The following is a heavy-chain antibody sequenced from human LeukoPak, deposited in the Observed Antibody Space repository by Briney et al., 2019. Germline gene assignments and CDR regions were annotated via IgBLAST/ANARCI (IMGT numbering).Heavy chain of an antibody. J-gene: IGHJ4*02. CDR1: GFNFDRYT. CDR2: AGWAGGTT. V-gene: IGHV3-43*01. D-gene: IGHD3-10*02. CDR3: AKELDTMFFDY. Sequence: GGSLRLSCATSGFNFDRYTIHWVRQAPGKGLEWVSLAGWAGGTTFYSDSVRGRFTISRDSGRKSVYLQMNSLTTGDTAFYFCAKELDTMFFDYWGQGALVTVSS.